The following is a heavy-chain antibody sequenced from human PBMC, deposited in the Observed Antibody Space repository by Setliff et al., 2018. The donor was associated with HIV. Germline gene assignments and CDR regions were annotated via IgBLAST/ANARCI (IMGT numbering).Heavy chain of an antibody. J-gene: IGHJ4*02. CDR3: AVRPAVTVIVVYYFDY. D-gene: IGHD3-22*01. V-gene: IGHV4-59*08. CDR1: GVSITSYY. Sequence: SETLSLTCNVSGVSITSYYWSWIRQSPGKGLEYIGYIYSNGGTNYNPSLKSRVRISVDTSKNQFSLRLSSVTVADTAVYYCAVRPAVTVIVVYYFDYWGPGTLVTVSS. CDR2: IYSNGGT.